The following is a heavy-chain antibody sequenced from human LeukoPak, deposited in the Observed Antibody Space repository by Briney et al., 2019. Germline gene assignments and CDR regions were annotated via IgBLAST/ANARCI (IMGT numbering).Heavy chain of an antibody. J-gene: IGHJ5*02. Sequence: NPSETLSLTCTVSGGSISGSSHKWGWIRQPLGRELEWIGSIHYSGSTYYNPSLNSRVTISVDTSKNQFSLRLNSVTAADTAVYYCARSGDFGHNCFDPWGQGTLVTVPS. V-gene: IGHV4-39*01. D-gene: IGHD3-3*01. CDR2: IHYSGST. CDR3: ARSGDFGHNCFDP. CDR1: GGSISGSSHK.